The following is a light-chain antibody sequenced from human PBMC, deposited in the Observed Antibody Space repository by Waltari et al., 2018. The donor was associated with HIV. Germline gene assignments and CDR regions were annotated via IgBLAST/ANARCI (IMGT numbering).Light chain of an antibody. Sequence: QMTQSPSTLSAFVGDRVTITCRASQNIKDYLAWYQQKPGKAPKRLIYKASTLQSGVPSRFSGSGSGTDFTLTISSLQPDDFATYYCQHNDGWPWTFGQGTKAE. CDR3: QHNDGWPWT. V-gene: IGKV1-5*03. J-gene: IGKJ1*01. CDR1: QNIKDY. CDR2: KAS.